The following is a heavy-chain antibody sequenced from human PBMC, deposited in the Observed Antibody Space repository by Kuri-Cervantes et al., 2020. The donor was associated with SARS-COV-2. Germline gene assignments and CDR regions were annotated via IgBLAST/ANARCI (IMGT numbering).Heavy chain of an antibody. J-gene: IGHJ4*02. CDR3: ARLRSGWYNYFDY. V-gene: IGHV4-34*01. CDR1: GGSFSGYY. CDR2: INHSGST. Sequence: SETLSLTCAVYGGSFSGYYWSWIRQPPGKGLEWIGEINHSGSTSYNPSLKSRVTISVDTSKNQFSLKLSSVTAADTAVYYCARLRSGWYNYFDYWGQGTLVTVSS. D-gene: IGHD6-19*01.